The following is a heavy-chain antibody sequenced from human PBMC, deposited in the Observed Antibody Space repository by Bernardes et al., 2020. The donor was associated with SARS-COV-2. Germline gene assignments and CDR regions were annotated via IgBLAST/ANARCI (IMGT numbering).Heavy chain of an antibody. CDR1: RDIFTNYW. V-gene: IGHV5-51*01. J-gene: IGHJ4*02. CDR3: ARRLGSSGWSL. D-gene: IGHD6-19*01. Sequence: GESLKISCLASRDIFTNYWIAWVRQMPGKGLEWMGSIVPGDSHTRYSPSFQGHVTISAAKSTSTAYLQWSSLKASDTAMYYCARRLGSSGWSLWGQGTLVTVSA. CDR2: IVPGDSHT.